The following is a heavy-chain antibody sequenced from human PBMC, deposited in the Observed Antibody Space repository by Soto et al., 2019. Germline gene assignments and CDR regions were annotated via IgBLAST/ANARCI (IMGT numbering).Heavy chain of an antibody. J-gene: IGHJ6*02. D-gene: IGHD3-10*01. V-gene: IGHV3-21*01. CDR2: ISSSSSFL. CDR3: ARDKARGQGGMDV. CDR1: GFAFSTYG. Sequence: PGGSLRLSCAASGFAFSTYGMTWVRQTPGRGLEWVSSISSSSSFLYYADSLKGRFTISRDNAKNSLFLQMDSLTAADTAVYYCARDKARGQGGMDVWGQGTTVTVSS.